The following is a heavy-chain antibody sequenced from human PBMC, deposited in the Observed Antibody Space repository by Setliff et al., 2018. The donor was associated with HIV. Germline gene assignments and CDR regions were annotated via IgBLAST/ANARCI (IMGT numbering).Heavy chain of an antibody. V-gene: IGHV4-39*07. D-gene: IGHD6-13*01. Sequence: SETLSLTCTVSGGSFTSRSYYWGWIRQPPGKGLEWIGEINHSGTTNSNPSLKSRVTISVDTSKNQFSLRLTSVTAADTAVYYCAAAEGQGPWYFFDNWGQGTQVTVSS. CDR2: INHSGTT. J-gene: IGHJ4*02. CDR3: AAAEGQGPWYFFDN. CDR1: GGSFTSRSYY.